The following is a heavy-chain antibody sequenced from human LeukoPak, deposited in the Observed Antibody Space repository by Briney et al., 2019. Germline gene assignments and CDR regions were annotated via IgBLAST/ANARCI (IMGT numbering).Heavy chain of an antibody. J-gene: IGHJ4*02. V-gene: IGHV4-34*01. CDR1: GGSFSGYY. CDR2: INHSGST. D-gene: IGHD6-19*01. Sequence: SETLSLTCAVYGGSFSGYYWGWIRQPPGKGLEWIGEINHSGSTNYNPSLKSRVTISVDTSKNQFSLKLSSVTAADTAVYYCARRYSSGWYQAFDYWGQGTLVTVSS. CDR3: ARRYSSGWYQAFDY.